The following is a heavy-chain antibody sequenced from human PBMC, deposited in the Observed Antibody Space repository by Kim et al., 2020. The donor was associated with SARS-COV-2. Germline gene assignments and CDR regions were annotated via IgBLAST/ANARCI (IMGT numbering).Heavy chain of an antibody. Sequence: SETLSLTCTVSGGSISSGGYYWSWIRQHPGKGLEWIGYIYYSGSTYYNPSLNSRVTISVDTSKNQFSLKLSSVTAADTAVYYCARDSNYYDSSRSKQTRGMDVWGQGTTVTVSS. CDR2: IYYSGST. D-gene: IGHD3-22*01. CDR1: GGSISSGGYY. J-gene: IGHJ6*02. CDR3: ARDSNYYDSSRSKQTRGMDV. V-gene: IGHV4-31*03.